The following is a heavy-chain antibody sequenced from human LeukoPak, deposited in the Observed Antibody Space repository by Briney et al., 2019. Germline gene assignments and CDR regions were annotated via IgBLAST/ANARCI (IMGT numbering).Heavy chain of an antibody. CDR1: GAPITRYY. CDR2: IYYTGSA. Sequence: SETLSLTCTVSGAPITRYYWSWIRQPPGKGLEWIGYIYYTGSANYNPSLKSRVSISVDTSKNQFSLRLSSVTAADTAVYYCARDHYYYDASGYYLLDYWGQGTLVTVSS. D-gene: IGHD3-22*01. J-gene: IGHJ4*02. V-gene: IGHV4-59*12. CDR3: ARDHYYYDASGYYLLDY.